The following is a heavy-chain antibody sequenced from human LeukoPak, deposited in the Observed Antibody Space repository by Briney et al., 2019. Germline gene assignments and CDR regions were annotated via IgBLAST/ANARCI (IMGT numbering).Heavy chain of an antibody. Sequence: GRSLRLSCAASGFTFSSYGMHWVRQAPGKGLEWVAVISYDGSNKYYADSVKGRFTISRDNSKNTLYLQMNSLRAEDTAVYYCAKEALYSSSWDYFDYWGQGTLVTASS. CDR3: AKEALYSSSWDYFDY. CDR1: GFTFSSYG. J-gene: IGHJ4*02. CDR2: ISYDGSNK. V-gene: IGHV3-30*18. D-gene: IGHD6-13*01.